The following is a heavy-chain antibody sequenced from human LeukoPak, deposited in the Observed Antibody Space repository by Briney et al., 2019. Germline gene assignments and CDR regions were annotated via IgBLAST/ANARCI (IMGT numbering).Heavy chain of an antibody. CDR2: ISYSGGST. V-gene: IGHV3-23*01. Sequence: PGGSLRLSCAASGFTFSSYAVSWVRQTPGKGLEWVSSISYSGGSTHYADSVKGRFTISRDNSKNTLYLQMNSLRAEDTAVYHCAKRPVYNGGRYYFDYWGQGALVTVSS. D-gene: IGHD2-8*01. J-gene: IGHJ4*02. CDR1: GFTFSSYA. CDR3: AKRPVYNGGRYYFDY.